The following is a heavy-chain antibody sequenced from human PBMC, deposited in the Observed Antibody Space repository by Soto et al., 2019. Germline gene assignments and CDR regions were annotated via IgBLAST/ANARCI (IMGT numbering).Heavy chain of an antibody. J-gene: IGHJ4*02. CDR2: IWDDGSNK. V-gene: IGHV3-33*01. CDR3: ARDLSVSVVVPAAMGY. CDR1: GFTFSSYG. Sequence: QVQLVESGAGVVQPGRSLRLSCAASGFTFSSYGMHWVRQAPGKGLERVAVIWDDGSNKYYADSVKGRFTISKENSKNTLYLQMNSRRAEDTAVYYCARDLSVSVVVPAAMGYWGQGTLVTVSS. D-gene: IGHD2-2*01.